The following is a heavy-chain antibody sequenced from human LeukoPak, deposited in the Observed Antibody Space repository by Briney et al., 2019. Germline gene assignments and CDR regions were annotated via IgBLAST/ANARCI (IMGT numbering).Heavy chain of an antibody. D-gene: IGHD3-16*01. CDR3: AKGVGYYFDY. CDR1: GFTFSPYG. CDR2: IQYDGSNK. J-gene: IGHJ4*02. Sequence: PGRSLRLSCAASGFTFSPYGMHWVRQAPGKGLEWVASIQYDGSNKDDADSVKGRFTVSRDNSKNTLHLEMNSLRAEDTAVYYCAKGVGYYFDYWGQGTLVTVSS. V-gene: IGHV3-30*02.